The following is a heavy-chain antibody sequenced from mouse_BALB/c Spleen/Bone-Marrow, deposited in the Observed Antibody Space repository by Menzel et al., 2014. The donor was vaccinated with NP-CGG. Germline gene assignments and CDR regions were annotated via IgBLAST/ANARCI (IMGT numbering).Heavy chain of an antibody. CDR1: GYTFTSYN. Sequence: QVQLKESGAELVRSGASVKMSCKASGYTFTSYNMHWVKQTPGQGLEWIGYIHPGNGGTNYNQKFKGKATLTADTSSSTAYMQISSLTSEDSAVYFCARTHPRYWYFDVWGAGTTVTVSS. CDR3: ARTHPRYWYFDV. V-gene: IGHV1-12*01. J-gene: IGHJ1*01. CDR2: IHPGNGGT.